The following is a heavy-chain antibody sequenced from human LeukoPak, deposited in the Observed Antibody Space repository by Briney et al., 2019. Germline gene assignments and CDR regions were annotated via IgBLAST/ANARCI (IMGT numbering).Heavy chain of an antibody. Sequence: SVKVSCKASGGTFSSYAISWVRQAPGQGLEWMGGIIPIFGTANYAQKFQGRVTITTDESTSTAYMELSSLRSEDTAVYYCASSITIFGIEAFDIWGQGTMVTVSS. D-gene: IGHD3-3*01. CDR3: ASSITIFGIEAFDI. CDR2: IIPIFGTA. V-gene: IGHV1-69*05. CDR1: GGTFSSYA. J-gene: IGHJ3*02.